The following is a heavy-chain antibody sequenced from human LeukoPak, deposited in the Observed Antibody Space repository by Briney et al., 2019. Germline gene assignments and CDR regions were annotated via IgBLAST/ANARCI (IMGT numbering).Heavy chain of an antibody. CDR1: GFTFSTYS. V-gene: IGHV3-21*01. J-gene: IGHJ4*02. Sequence: PGGSLRLSCAASGFTFSTYSMSWVRQAPAKGLEWVSSISGSSTYIYYADSVKGRFTISRDNAKNSLYLQMNSLRAEDTAVYYCGRGPQQLVYSLHYWGQGTLVTVSS. D-gene: IGHD6-13*01. CDR3: GRGPQQLVYSLHY. CDR2: ISGSSTYI.